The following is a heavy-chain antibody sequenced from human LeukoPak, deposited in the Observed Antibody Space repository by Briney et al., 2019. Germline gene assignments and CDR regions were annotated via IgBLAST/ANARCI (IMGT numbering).Heavy chain of an antibody. V-gene: IGHV1-18*01. D-gene: IGHD3-10*01. Sequence: ASVKVSCKASGYTFTSYGISWVRQAPGQGLEWMGWISAYNGNTNYAQKLQGRVTMTTDTSTSTAYMELRSLRSDDTAVYYCARGGYYGSGSYYPYYYYMDVWGQGTLVTVSS. J-gene: IGHJ6*03. CDR1: GYTFTSYG. CDR3: ARGGYYGSGSYYPYYYYMDV. CDR2: ISAYNGNT.